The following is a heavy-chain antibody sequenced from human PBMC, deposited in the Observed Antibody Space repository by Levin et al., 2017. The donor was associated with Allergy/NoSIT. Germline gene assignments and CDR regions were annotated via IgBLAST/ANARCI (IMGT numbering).Heavy chain of an antibody. D-gene: IGHD5-24*01. CDR1: GYTFTNYG. J-gene: IGHJ4*02. CDR2: ISAYNGNT. CDR3: ARDKKEMATIFDY. V-gene: IGHV1-18*01. Sequence: GESLKISCKASGYTFTNYGISWVRQAPGQGLEWMAWISAYNGNTNYAQKVQGRVTMTTDTSTSTVYMELRSLRSDDTAIYYCARDKKEMATIFDYWGQGTLVTVSS.